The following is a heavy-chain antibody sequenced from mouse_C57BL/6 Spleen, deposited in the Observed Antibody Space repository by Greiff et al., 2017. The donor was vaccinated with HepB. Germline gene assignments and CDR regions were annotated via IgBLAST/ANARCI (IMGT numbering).Heavy chain of an antibody. CDR1: GFTFSSYG. Sequence: DVKLQESGGDLVKPGGSLKLSCAASGFTFSSYGMSWVRQTPDKRLEWVATISSGGSYTYYPDSVKGRFTISRDNAKNTLYLQMSSLKSEDTAMYYCARQLGRGSYFDYWGQGTTLTVSS. J-gene: IGHJ2*01. CDR3: ARQLGRGSYFDY. V-gene: IGHV5-6*02. CDR2: ISSGGSYT. D-gene: IGHD4-1*01.